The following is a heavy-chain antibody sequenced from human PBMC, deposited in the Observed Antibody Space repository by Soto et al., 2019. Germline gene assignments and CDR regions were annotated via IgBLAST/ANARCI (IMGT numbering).Heavy chain of an antibody. D-gene: IGHD5-12*01. CDR1: GGSISSGDYY. V-gene: IGHV4-30-4*01. J-gene: IGHJ4*02. Sequence: QVQLQESGPGLVKPSQTLSLTCTVSGGSISSGDYYWSWIRQPPGKGLEWIGYIYYSGSTYYNPSLKSRVTISVDPSKDQFSLKLSSVTAADTAVYYCARVGEMATTDGLDYWGQGTLVTVSS. CDR3: ARVGEMATTDGLDY. CDR2: IYYSGST.